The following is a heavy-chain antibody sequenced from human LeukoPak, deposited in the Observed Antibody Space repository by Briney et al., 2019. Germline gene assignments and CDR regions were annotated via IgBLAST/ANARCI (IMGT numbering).Heavy chain of an antibody. CDR3: ARTIVVVIEYYLDY. D-gene: IGHD3-22*01. J-gene: IGHJ4*02. CDR2: IKQDGSEK. CDR1: GFTFSSYW. Sequence: GGSLTLSCAASGFTFSSYWMSWVRQAPGKGLEWVANIKQDGSEKYYVDSVKGRFTISRDNAKNSLYLQMNSLRAEDTAVYYCARTIVVVIEYYLDYWGQGTLVTVSS. V-gene: IGHV3-7*04.